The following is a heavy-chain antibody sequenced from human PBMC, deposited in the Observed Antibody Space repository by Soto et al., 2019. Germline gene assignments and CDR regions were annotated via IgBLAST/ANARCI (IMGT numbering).Heavy chain of an antibody. J-gene: IGHJ5*02. V-gene: IGHV4-39*01. CDR1: GGSISSSSYY. Sequence: SETLSLTCPVSGGSISSSSYYWGWIRQPPGKGLEWIGSIYYSGSTYYNLSLKSRVTISVDTSKNQFSLKLSSVTAADTAVYYCARLVEGYCSSTSCYRWFDPWGQGTLVTVSS. CDR2: IYYSGST. CDR3: ARLVEGYCSSTSCYRWFDP. D-gene: IGHD2-2*02.